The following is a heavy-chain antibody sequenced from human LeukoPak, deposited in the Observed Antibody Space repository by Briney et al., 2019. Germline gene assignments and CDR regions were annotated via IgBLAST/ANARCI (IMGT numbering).Heavy chain of an antibody. CDR3: ARRGTGHGMDV. J-gene: IGHJ6*02. D-gene: IGHD1-1*01. CDR1: GFTFNNYW. Sequence: GGSLRLSCAASGFTFNNYWIHWVRQVPGKGLVWVSRINNDGSSASYVDSVKGRFTISRDNAKNTLFLQMNSLRAEDTAVYYCARRGTGHGMDVWGQWTTVIVSS. CDR2: INNDGSSA. V-gene: IGHV3-74*01.